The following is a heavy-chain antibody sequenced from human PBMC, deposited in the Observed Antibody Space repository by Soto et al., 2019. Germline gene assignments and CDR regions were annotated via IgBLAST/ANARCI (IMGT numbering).Heavy chain of an antibody. V-gene: IGHV4-59*08. CDR1: GGSIISYY. Sequence: SETLSLTCTVSGGSIISYYWSWILQPPGKGLEWIGYIYYSGSTNYNPSLKSRVTISVDTSKNQFSLKLSSMTAADTAVYFCARTYSSAWYSWFDPWGKGTLVNVSS. CDR2: IYYSGST. J-gene: IGHJ5*02. CDR3: ARTYSSAWYSWFDP. D-gene: IGHD6-19*01.